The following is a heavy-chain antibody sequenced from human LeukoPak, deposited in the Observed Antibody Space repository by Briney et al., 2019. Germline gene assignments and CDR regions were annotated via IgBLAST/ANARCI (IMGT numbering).Heavy chain of an antibody. CDR3: ARITTQTGDFYMDV. D-gene: IGHD1-1*01. CDR2: ITTSGNTI. V-gene: IGHV3-11*04. CDR1: GFSFSDYY. Sequence: GGSLRLSCAASGFSFSDYYMGWIRQAPGKGLEWVSYITTSGNTIYSSDSLKGRLTISRDNARDSLYLHMNSLRAEDTALYYCARITTQTGDFYMDVWGKGTTVTVSS. J-gene: IGHJ6*03.